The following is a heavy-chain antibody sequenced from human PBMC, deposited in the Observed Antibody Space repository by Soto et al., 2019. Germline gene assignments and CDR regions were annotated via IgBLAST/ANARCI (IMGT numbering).Heavy chain of an antibody. V-gene: IGHV3-30*03. J-gene: IGHJ4*02. CDR2: VSHDGSYQ. D-gene: IGHD1-26*01. Sequence: GGSLRLSCAASGFTFSYSGMHWVRQAPGKGLEWVAVVSHDGSYQNYADSVKGRFIVSRDNSKNTVDLLMNSLRIDDTAVYYCVKWDNAYFDSWGPGTLVTV. CDR3: VKWDNAYFDS. CDR1: GFTFSYSG.